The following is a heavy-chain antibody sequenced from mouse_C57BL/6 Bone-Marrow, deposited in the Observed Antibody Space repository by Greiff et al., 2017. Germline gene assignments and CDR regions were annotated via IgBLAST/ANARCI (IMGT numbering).Heavy chain of an antibody. CDR3: ARASFDYGSSYDY. J-gene: IGHJ2*01. Sequence: VQLQQPGAELVMPGASVKLSCKASGYTFTSYWMHWVKQRPGQGLEWIGEIDPSDSYTNYNQKFKGKSTLTVDKSSSTAYMQLSSLTSEDSAVYYCARASFDYGSSYDYWGQGTTLTVSS. CDR2: IDPSDSYT. D-gene: IGHD1-1*01. V-gene: IGHV1-69*01. CDR1: GYTFTSYW.